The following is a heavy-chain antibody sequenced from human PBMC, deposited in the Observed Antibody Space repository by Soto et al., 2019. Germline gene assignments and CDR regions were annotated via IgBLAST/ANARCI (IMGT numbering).Heavy chain of an antibody. J-gene: IGHJ4*02. V-gene: IGHV1-3*01. CDR1: GYTFTSYA. Sequence: GASVKVSCKASGYTFTSYAMHWVRQAPGQRLEWMGWINAVNGNTKYSQKFQGRVTITRDTSASTAYMELSSLRSEDTAVYYCASPPIIAAAGTIVFDYWGQGTLVTVSS. CDR2: INAVNGNT. CDR3: ASPPIIAAAGTIVFDY. D-gene: IGHD6-13*01.